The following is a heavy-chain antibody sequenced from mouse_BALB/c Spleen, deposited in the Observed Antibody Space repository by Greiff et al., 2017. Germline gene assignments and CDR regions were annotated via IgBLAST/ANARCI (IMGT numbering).Heavy chain of an antibody. CDR1: GFNIKDYY. CDR2: IDPENGNT. V-gene: IGHV14-1*02. CDR3: ARRGSSYAHGYFDV. J-gene: IGHJ1*01. D-gene: IGHD1-1*01. Sequence: VQLQQSGAELVRPGALVKLSCKASGFNIKDYYMHWVKQRPEQGLEWIGWIDPENGNTIYDPKFQGKASITADTSSNTAYLQLSSLTSEDTAVYYCARRGSSYAHGYFDVGGAETTVSVS.